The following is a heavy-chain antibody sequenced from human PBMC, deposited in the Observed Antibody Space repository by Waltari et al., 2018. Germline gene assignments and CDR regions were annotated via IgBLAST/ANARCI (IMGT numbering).Heavy chain of an antibody. J-gene: IGHJ4*02. CDR1: GFTFRSYE. CDR3: ARSVINFIAAAGGVDY. D-gene: IGHD6-13*01. Sequence: EVQLVESGGGLVQPGGSLRLSCAASGFTFRSYEMNWVRPAPGKGLEWVSYISSSGSTIYYADSVKGRFTISRDNAKNSLYLQMNSLRAEDTAVYYCARSVINFIAAAGGVDYWGQGTLVTVSS. CDR2: ISSSGSTI. V-gene: IGHV3-48*03.